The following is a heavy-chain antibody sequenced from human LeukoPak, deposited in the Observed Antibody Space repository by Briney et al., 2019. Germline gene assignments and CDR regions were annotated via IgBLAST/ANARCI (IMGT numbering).Heavy chain of an antibody. Sequence: PGGSLRLSCAASGXTFDDYGVSWVRQAPGKGLEWVCGINWNGGITGYADSVKGRFTISGDNAKNSLHLQMNSLRAEDTALYYCARDFVGYCSGGSCYHLAFDIWGQGTMVTVSS. CDR3: ARDFVGYCSGGSCYHLAFDI. CDR1: GXTFDDYG. V-gene: IGHV3-20*04. D-gene: IGHD2-15*01. J-gene: IGHJ3*02. CDR2: INWNGGIT.